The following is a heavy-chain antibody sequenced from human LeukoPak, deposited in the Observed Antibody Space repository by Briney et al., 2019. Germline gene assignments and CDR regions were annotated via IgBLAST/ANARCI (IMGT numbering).Heavy chain of an antibody. J-gene: IGHJ4*02. CDR2: ISYDGSNK. D-gene: IGHD3-9*01. V-gene: IGHV3-30*04. CDR3: AREVYDILTGYHGYFDY. CDR1: GFTFSSYA. Sequence: GGSLRLSCAASGFTFSSYAMHWVRQAPGKGLEWVAVISYDGSNKYYADSVKGRFTISRDNSKNTLYLQMNSLRAEDTAVYYCAREVYDILTGYHGYFDYWGQGTPVTVSS.